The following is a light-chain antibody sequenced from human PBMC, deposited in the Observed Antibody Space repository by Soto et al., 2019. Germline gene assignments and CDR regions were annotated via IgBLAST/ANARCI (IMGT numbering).Light chain of an antibody. J-gene: IGLJ1*01. CDR2: DVT. CDR3: CSFAGSYTYV. V-gene: IGLV2-11*01. CDR1: SSDVGRYEY. Sequence: QSALTQPRSVSGSPGQSVTISCTGTSSDVGRYEYASSYQQHPGKAPKLIIYDVTERPAGVPDRFSGSKSGNTASLTISGLQAEDEADYSCCSFAGSYTYVFGGGTKVTVL.